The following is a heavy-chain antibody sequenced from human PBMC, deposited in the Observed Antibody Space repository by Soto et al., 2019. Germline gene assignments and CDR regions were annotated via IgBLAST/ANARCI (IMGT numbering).Heavy chain of an antibody. D-gene: IGHD2-2*01. J-gene: IGHJ3*02. Sequence: QVQLVESGGGVVQPGRSLRLSCAASGFTFSSYGMHWVRQAPGKGLEWVAVIWYDGSNKYYADSVKGRFTISRDNSKNTLYLQMNSLRAEDTAVYYCARYLTYGCSSTSCPHWDDAFDIWGQGTMVTVSS. CDR3: ARYLTYGCSSTSCPHWDDAFDI. CDR1: GFTFSSYG. V-gene: IGHV3-33*01. CDR2: IWYDGSNK.